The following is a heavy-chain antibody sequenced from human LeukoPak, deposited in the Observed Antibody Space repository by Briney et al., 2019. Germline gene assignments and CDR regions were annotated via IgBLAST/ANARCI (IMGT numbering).Heavy chain of an antibody. CDR2: INHSGST. Sequence: SETLSLTCAVYGGSFSGYYWSWIRQPPGKGLEWIGEINHSGSTNYNPSLKRRVTISVDTSKNQFSLKLSSVTAAETAVYYCAREDRGVVVITTLDAFDIWGQGTMVTVSS. CDR3: AREDRGVVVITTLDAFDI. J-gene: IGHJ3*02. V-gene: IGHV4-34*01. D-gene: IGHD3-22*01. CDR1: GGSFSGYY.